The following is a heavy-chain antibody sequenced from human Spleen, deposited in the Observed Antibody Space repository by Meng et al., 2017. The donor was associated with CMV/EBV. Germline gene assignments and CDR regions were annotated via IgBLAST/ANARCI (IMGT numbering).Heavy chain of an antibody. J-gene: IGHJ5*02. D-gene: IGHD1-26*01. CDR2: ISYDGSNK. CDR3: ARGPGARFDP. Sequence: GESLKISCAVSRFSFSTYAMHWVRQPPGKGLEWVAVISYDGSNKYYADSVKGRFTISRDNSKNTLYLQMNSLRVEDTAVYYCARGPGARFDPWGQGTLVTVSS. V-gene: IGHV3-30-3*01. CDR1: RFSFSTYA.